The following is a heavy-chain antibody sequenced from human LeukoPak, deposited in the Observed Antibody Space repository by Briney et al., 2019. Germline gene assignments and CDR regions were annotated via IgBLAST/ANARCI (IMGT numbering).Heavy chain of an antibody. D-gene: IGHD3-10*01. Sequence: ASVKVSCKASGFTFTHYYIHWVRQARGQGLEWMGRIDGETGNTRYAQNFQGRVTMTRDTSTSTVYMELSSLRVEDTADYYCARDPGGNYFGPGTYFAYWGQGTLLTVSS. CDR1: GFTFTHYY. J-gene: IGHJ4*02. CDR2: IDGETGNT. V-gene: IGHV1-46*01. CDR3: ARDPGGNYFGPGTYFAY.